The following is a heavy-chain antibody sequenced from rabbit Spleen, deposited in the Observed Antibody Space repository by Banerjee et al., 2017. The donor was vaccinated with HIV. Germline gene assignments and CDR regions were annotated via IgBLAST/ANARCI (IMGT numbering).Heavy chain of an antibody. CDR3: ARGGNL. V-gene: IGHV1S45*01. CDR1: GFSFSSSYD. Sequence: QEQLVESGGGLVQPGASLALTCTASGFSFSSSYDMCWVRQAPGKALEWIGCIYAGTIGSTYSASWAKGRFTCSKTSSTTVTLQMTSLTAADTATYFCARGGNLWGPGTLVTVS. CDR2: IYAGTIGST. J-gene: IGHJ4*01.